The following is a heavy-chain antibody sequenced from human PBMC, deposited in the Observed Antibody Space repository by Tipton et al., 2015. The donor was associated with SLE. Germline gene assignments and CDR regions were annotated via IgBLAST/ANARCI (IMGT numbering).Heavy chain of an antibody. Sequence: GSLRLSCVASGSGTSNYMHWVRQGPGKGLVWVSRLKTDDGYTSYADSVKGRFTISRDNAKNTLYLQMNSLRAEDTAVYYCAKEVIQTTTYSVVYFDFWGQGTLVTVSS. J-gene: IGHJ4*02. CDR3: AKEVIQTTTYSVVYFDF. CDR2: LKTDDGYT. CDR1: GSGTSNY. V-gene: IGHV3-74*01. D-gene: IGHD5/OR15-5a*01.